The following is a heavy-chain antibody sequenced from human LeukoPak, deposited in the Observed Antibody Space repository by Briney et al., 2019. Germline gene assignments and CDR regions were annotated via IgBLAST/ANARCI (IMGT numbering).Heavy chain of an antibody. V-gene: IGHV3-9*01. D-gene: IGHD6-13*01. Sequence: GGSLRLSCAASGFTFDDYAMHWVRQAPGKGLEWVSGISWNSGSIGYADSVKGRFTISRDNAKNSLYLQMNSLRAEDTALYYCAKDIRPIIAAAGPSFDYWGQGTLVTVSS. J-gene: IGHJ4*02. CDR2: ISWNSGSI. CDR1: GFTFDDYA. CDR3: AKDIRPIIAAAGPSFDY.